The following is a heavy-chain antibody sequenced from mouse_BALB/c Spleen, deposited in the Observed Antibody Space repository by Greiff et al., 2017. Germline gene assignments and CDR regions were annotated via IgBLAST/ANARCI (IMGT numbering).Heavy chain of an antibody. CDR2: IRLKSNNYAT. J-gene: IGHJ2*01. Sequence: EVKVEESGGGLVQPGGSMKLSCVASGFTFSNYWMNWVRQSPEKGLEWVAEIRLKSNNYATHNAESVKGRFTISRDDSKSSVYLQMNNLRAEDTGIYYCTRGRREDYFDYWGQGTTLTVSS. CDR1: GFTFSNYW. V-gene: IGHV6-6*02. CDR3: TRGRREDYFDY.